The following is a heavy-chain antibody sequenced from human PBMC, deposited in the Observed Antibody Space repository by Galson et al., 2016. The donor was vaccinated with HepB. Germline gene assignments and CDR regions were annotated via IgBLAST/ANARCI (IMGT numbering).Heavy chain of an antibody. V-gene: IGHV3-7*03. CDR2: IKQDGSEK. Sequence: SLRLSCAASGFTFSTYWMSWVRQAPGKGLEWVANIKQDGSEKYYVDSVKGRFTISRDNAKNSLYLQMNSLRAEDTAVYYCARDGWPKNYYYYVMDVWGQGTTVTVSS. CDR1: GFTFSTYW. J-gene: IGHJ6*02. D-gene: IGHD5-24*01. CDR3: ARDGWPKNYYYYVMDV.